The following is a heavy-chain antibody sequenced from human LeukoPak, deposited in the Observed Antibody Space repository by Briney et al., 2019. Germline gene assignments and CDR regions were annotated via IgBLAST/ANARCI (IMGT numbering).Heavy chain of an antibody. CDR1: GGSFSGYY. CDR2: INHSGST. Sequence: KTSETLSLTCAVYGGSFSGYYWSWIPQPPGKGLEWIGEINHSGSTNYNPSLKSRVTISVDTSKNQFSLKLSSVTAADTAVYYCARSSSYYDSSGGYWGQGTLVTVSS. V-gene: IGHV4-34*01. J-gene: IGHJ4*02. D-gene: IGHD3-22*01. CDR3: ARSSSYYDSSGGY.